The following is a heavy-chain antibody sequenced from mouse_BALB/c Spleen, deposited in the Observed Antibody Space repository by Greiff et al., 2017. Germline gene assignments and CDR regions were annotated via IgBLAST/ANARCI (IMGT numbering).Heavy chain of an antibody. V-gene: IGHV10-1*02. CDR2: IRSKSNNYAT. D-gene: IGHD2-10*01. J-gene: IGHJ3*01. Sequence: EVKVEESGGGLVQPKGSLKLSCAASGFTFNTYAMNWVRQAPGKGLEWVARIRSKSNNYATYYADSVKDRFTISRDDSQSMLYLQMNNLKTEDTAMYYCVRPTGSWFAYWGQGTLVTVSA. CDR3: VRPTGSWFAY. CDR1: GFTFNTYA.